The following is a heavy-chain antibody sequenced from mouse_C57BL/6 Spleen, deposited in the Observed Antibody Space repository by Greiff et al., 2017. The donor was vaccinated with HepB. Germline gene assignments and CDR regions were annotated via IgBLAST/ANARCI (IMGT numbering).Heavy chain of an antibody. CDR3: ARSGLRRNFDY. CDR1: GYTFTDYY. D-gene: IGHD1-1*01. V-gene: IGHV1-76*01. CDR2: IYPGSGNT. Sequence: VQLQQSGAELVRPGASVKLSCKASGYTFTDYYINWVKQRPGQGLEWIARIYPGSGNTYYNEKFKGKATLTAEKSSSTAYMQLSSLTSEDSAVYFCARSGLRRNFDYWGQGTTLTVSS. J-gene: IGHJ2*01.